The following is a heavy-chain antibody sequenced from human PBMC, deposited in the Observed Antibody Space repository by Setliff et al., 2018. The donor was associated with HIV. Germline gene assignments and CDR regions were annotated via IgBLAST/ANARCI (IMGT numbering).Heavy chain of an antibody. Sequence: SETLSLTCSVSGGSLSPYYWTWIRQPAGKGLEWLGRIYPTGSTIHNPSLRSRVTMSVDTSKNQFSLNLSSVTAADTAMYYCARVFPPIRGAPFGTPPGAFDVWGQGTMVT. CDR1: GGSLSPYY. V-gene: IGHV4-4*07. J-gene: IGHJ3*01. D-gene: IGHD2-15*01. CDR3: ARVFPPIRGAPFGTPPGAFDV. CDR2: IYPTGST.